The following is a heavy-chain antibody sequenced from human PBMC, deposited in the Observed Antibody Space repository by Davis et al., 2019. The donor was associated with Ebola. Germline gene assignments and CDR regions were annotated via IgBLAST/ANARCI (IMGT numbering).Heavy chain of an antibody. CDR1: GFTFSAYG. CDR2: IWYDGSEK. J-gene: IGHJ6*02. CDR3: ARQEYGSGDFYYYGMDL. Sequence: PGGSLRLSCATSGFTFSAYGMHWVRQAPGKGLEWVAVIWYDGSEKYYADSVKGRFTISRDNSKNTLYVQMNSLSPDDTAVYYCARQEYGSGDFYYYGMDLWGHGTTVTVSS. D-gene: IGHD3-10*01. V-gene: IGHV3-33*01.